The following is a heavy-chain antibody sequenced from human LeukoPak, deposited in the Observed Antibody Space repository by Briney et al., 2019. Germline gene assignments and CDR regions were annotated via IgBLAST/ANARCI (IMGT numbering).Heavy chain of an antibody. V-gene: IGHV3-11*04. D-gene: IGHD3-22*01. J-gene: IGHJ4*02. CDR2: ISSSSSTI. Sequence: PGGSLRLSCVASGFSLTDYYMTWIRQAPGKGLEWVSYISSSSSTIYYADSVKGRFTISRDNAENSLYLQMNSLRAEDTAVYYCASLTYYYDSSGYYRDYWGQGTLVTVSS. CDR3: ASLTYYYDSSGYYRDY. CDR1: GFSLTDYY.